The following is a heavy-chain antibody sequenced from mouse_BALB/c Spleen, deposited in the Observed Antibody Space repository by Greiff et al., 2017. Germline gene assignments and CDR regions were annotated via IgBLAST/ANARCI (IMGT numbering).Heavy chain of an antibody. Sequence: EVKLQESGGGLVQPKGSLKLSCAASGFTFNTYAMHWVCQAPGKGLEWVARIRSKSNNYATYYADSVKDRFTISRDDSQSMLYLQMNNLKTEDTAMYYCVRDRGYGYFDYWGQGTTLTVSS. CDR1: GFTFNTYA. CDR3: VRDRGYGYFDY. J-gene: IGHJ2*01. V-gene: IGHV10-3*03. CDR2: IRSKSNNYAT. D-gene: IGHD3-1*01.